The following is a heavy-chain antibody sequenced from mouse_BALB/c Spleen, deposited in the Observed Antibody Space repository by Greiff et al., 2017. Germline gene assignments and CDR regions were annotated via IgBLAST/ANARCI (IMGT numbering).Heavy chain of an antibody. J-gene: IGHJ3*01. CDR1: GYTFTSYY. CDR3: TRGGFTTATAY. D-gene: IGHD1-2*01. V-gene: IGHV1S81*02. Sequence: QVQLKQSGAELVKPGASVKLSCKASGYTFTSYYMYWVKQRPGQGLEWIGEINPSNGGTNFNEKFKSKATLTVDKSSSTAYMQLSSLTSEDSAVYYCTRGGFTTATAYWGQGTLVTVSA. CDR2: INPSNGGT.